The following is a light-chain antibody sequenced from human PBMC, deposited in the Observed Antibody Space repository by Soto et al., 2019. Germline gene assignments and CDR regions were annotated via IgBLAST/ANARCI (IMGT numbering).Light chain of an antibody. CDR1: QSFSSN. CDR2: DAS. CDR3: QQYNNWPRT. Sequence: DIVMTQSPDSLAVSPGERATLSFRASQSFSSNLAWYQQKPGQAPRLLIYDASTRATGIPARFSGSGSGTEFTLSISSLQSEDFAVYYCQQYNNWPRTFGQGTKVDI. J-gene: IGKJ1*01. V-gene: IGKV3-15*01.